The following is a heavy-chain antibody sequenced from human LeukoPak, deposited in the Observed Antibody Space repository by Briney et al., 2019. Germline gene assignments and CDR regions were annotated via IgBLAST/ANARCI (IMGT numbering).Heavy chain of an antibody. CDR3: ASGRPSVGYSYGYNY. V-gene: IGHV3-53*01. D-gene: IGHD5-18*01. CDR2: IYSGGST. Sequence: GGSLRLSCAASGFTVSINYMSWVRQAPGKGLEWVSVIYSGGSTYYADSVKGRFTISRDNSKNTLYLQMNSLRAEDTAVYYCASGRPSVGYSYGYNYWGQGTLVTVSS. CDR1: GFTVSINY. J-gene: IGHJ4*02.